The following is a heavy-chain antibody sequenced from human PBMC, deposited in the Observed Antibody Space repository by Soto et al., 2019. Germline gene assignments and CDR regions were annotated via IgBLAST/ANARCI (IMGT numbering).Heavy chain of an antibody. D-gene: IGHD2-8*01. CDR3: ARSQGGMLYNSYFDF. CDR2: IDWDGDR. V-gene: IGHV2-70*13. Sequence: SGPTLVNPTQTLTLTCTFSGFTLGTTGLSVNWIRQAPGKALEWLAVIDWDGDRFYSASLKTRLSISKDTSKNEVVLTMTNMDPVDTATYFCARSQGGMLYNSYFDFWGQGTLVTFSS. CDR1: GFTLGTTGLS. J-gene: IGHJ4*02.